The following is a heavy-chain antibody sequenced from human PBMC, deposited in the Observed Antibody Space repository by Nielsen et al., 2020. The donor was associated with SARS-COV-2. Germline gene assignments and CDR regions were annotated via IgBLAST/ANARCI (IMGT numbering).Heavy chain of an antibody. D-gene: IGHD1-1*01. CDR2: IKQDGSEK. CDR3: AGAGHEIEYNWNDGGRNFDY. Sequence: GGSLRLSCAASGFTFSSYWMSWVRQAPGKGLEWVANIKQDGSEKYYVDSVKGRFTISRDNAKNSLYLQMNSLTAEDTAVYYCAGAGHEIEYNWNDGGRNFDYWGQGTLVTVSS. J-gene: IGHJ4*02. CDR1: GFTFSSYW. V-gene: IGHV3-7*01.